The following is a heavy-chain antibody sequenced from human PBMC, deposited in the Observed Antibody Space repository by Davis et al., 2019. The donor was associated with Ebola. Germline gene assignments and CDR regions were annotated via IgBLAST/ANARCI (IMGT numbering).Heavy chain of an antibody. CDR2: ISGSGGNT. V-gene: IGHV3-23*01. CDR3: AKVDDYVWGSYRSQYFDY. J-gene: IGHJ4*02. CDR1: VITFSSYA. D-gene: IGHD3-16*02. Sequence: GGSLRLSCADSVITFSSYAMTWVRQAPGKGLEWVSAISGSGGNTYYADSVKGRFTISRDNSKNTLYLQMNSLRAEDTAVYYCAKVDDYVWGSYRSQYFDYWGQGTLVTVSS.